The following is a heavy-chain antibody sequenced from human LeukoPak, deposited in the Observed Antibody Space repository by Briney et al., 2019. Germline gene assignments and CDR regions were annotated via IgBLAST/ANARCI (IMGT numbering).Heavy chain of an antibody. CDR3: AIDPNWGVDY. CDR2: IGVSGGGI. Sequence: GGSLRLSCAASGFTFSYYTMYWVRQAPGKGLEWVSIIGVSGGGIHYADSVKGRFTISRDNSKNTLYLQMNSLRAEDTAVYYCAIDPNWGVDYWGQGVLVTVSS. CDR1: GFTFSYYT. J-gene: IGHJ4*02. D-gene: IGHD7-27*01. V-gene: IGHV3-23*01.